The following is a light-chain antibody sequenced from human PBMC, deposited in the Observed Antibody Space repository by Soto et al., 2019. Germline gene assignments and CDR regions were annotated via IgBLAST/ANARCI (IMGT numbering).Light chain of an antibody. CDR1: QGISSY. CDR2: APS. CDR3: QQYYSYSWT. Sequence: AIRMTQSPSSLSAPTGDRVTITCRASQGISSYLAWYQQKPGKAPKLLIYAPSTLQSRVPSRFSGSGSATDFTFTISCLKSEDFATYYCQQYYSYSWTFGQGSKV. V-gene: IGKV1-8*01. J-gene: IGKJ1*01.